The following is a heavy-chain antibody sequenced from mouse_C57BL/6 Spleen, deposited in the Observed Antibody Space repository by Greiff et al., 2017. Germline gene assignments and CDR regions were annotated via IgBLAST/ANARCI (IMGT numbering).Heavy chain of an antibody. Sequence: EVMLVESEGGLVQPGSSMKLSCTASGFTFSDYYMAWVRQVPEKGLEWVANINYDGSSTYYRDSLKSRFIISRDNAKNILYLQMSSLKSEDTATYYCARGDDYDRTWFAYWGQGTLVTVSA. D-gene: IGHD2-4*01. CDR1: GFTFSDYY. J-gene: IGHJ3*01. CDR3: ARGDDYDRTWFAY. V-gene: IGHV5-16*01. CDR2: INYDGSST.